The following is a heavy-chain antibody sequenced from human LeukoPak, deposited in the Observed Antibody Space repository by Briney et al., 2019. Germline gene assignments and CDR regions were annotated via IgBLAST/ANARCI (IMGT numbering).Heavy chain of an antibody. CDR1: GFTFSNYA. V-gene: IGHV3-23*01. CDR2: ISGSGGST. D-gene: IGHD3-3*01. CDR3: AKSGGVVANRHTDY. J-gene: IGHJ4*02. Sequence: PGGSLRLSCAASGFTFSNYAMNWVRQAPGKGLEWVSGISGSGGSTYYADSVKGRFTISRDNSKNTLYLQMNSLRAEDTAVYYCAKSGGVVANRHTDYWGQGTLVTVSS.